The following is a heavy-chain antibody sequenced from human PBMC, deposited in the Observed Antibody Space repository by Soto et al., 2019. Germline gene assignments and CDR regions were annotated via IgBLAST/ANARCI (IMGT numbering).Heavy chain of an antibody. D-gene: IGHD6-13*01. CDR1: GGSISSGSYY. V-gene: IGHV4-31*03. Sequence: QVQLQESGPGLVKPSQTLSLTCTVSGGSISSGSYYWSWIRQHPGKGLEWIGYIYYSGSTYYNPSLKSRVTRSVDTSKNQFSLKLSSVTAADTAVYYCAISLKYSSSWFDYWGQGTLVTVSS. J-gene: IGHJ4*02. CDR3: AISLKYSSSWFDY. CDR2: IYYSGST.